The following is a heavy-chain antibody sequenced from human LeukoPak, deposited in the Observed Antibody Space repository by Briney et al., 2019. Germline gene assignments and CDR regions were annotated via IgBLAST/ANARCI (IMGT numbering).Heavy chain of an antibody. V-gene: IGHV3-74*03. CDR3: ARDFGPNILTGYFFDH. Sequence: GGSLRLSCAASGFTFSSYWMHWVRQAPGKGLVWVSRINSDGSSTTYADSVKGRFTISRDNAKNTLYVQMNSLRDEDTAVYYCARDFGPNILTGYFFDHWGQGTLVTVSS. CDR1: GFTFSSYW. J-gene: IGHJ4*02. D-gene: IGHD3-9*01. CDR2: INSDGSST.